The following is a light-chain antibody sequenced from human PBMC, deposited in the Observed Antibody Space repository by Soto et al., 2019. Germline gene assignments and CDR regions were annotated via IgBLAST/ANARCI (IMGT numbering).Light chain of an antibody. CDR2: YDS. CDR1: NNGSKS. CDR3: QVWDSSSDHYV. V-gene: IGLV3-21*04. J-gene: IGLJ1*01. Sequence: SYELTQPPSVSVAPGKTARITCGGNNNGSKSVHWYQQKPGQAPVLVIYYDSDRPSGIPERVSGSNSGNTATQTISRVEAGDEADYYCQVWDSSSDHYVFGTGTKLTVL.